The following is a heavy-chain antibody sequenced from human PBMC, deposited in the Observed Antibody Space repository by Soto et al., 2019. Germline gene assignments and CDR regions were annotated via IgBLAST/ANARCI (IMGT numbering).Heavy chain of an antibody. Sequence: EASVKVSCKASGGTFSSYAISWVRQAPGQGLEWMGGIIPIFGTANYAQKFQGRVTITADKSTSTAYMELSSPRSEDTAVYYCARTSRLPYYFDYWGQGTLVTVSS. CDR1: GGTFSSYA. CDR2: IIPIFGTA. CDR3: ARTSRLPYYFDY. J-gene: IGHJ4*02. D-gene: IGHD6-25*01. V-gene: IGHV1-69*06.